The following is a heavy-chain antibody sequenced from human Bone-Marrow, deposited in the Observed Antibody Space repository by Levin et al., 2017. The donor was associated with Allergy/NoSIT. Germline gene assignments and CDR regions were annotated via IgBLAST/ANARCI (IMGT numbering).Heavy chain of an antibody. J-gene: IGHJ4*02. CDR1: GFDFSTYT. V-gene: IGHV3-23*01. CDR3: AKDLGAQEDYDYLTGLFES. D-gene: IGHD3-9*01. CDR2: ISGSGGRT. Sequence: GESLKISCAASGFDFSTYTMSWVRQAPGKGLEWVADISGSGGRTYYADSVKGRFTISRDGSSHTLYLQMNSLRAEDTAVYYCAKDLGAQEDYDYLTGLFESWGQGTLVTVSS.